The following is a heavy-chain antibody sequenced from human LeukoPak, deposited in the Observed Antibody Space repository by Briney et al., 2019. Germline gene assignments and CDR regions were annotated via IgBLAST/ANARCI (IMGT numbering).Heavy chain of an antibody. Sequence: PGGSLRLSCAASGLIFSSYAMTWVRQAPGKGLEWVSSFGLYGGTTHYADSVKGRFTISRDNSKNTLYLQMTSLRADDTAVYYCVKDSSTASWYFAFDVWGQGTMVAVSS. V-gene: IGHV3-23*01. CDR1: GLIFSSYA. J-gene: IGHJ3*01. D-gene: IGHD6-13*01. CDR2: FGLYGGTT. CDR3: VKDSSTASWYFAFDV.